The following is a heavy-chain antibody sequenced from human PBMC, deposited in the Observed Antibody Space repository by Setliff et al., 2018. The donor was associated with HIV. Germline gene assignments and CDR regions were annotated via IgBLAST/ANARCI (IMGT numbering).Heavy chain of an antibody. V-gene: IGHV3-21*04. CDR2: ISSNSTYI. CDR3: AKLLGNGGNSDPFDL. J-gene: IGHJ3*01. Sequence: GGSLRLSCAASGFTFSGYSMNWVRQAPGKGLEWVSSISSNSTYIYYADSVKGRFTISRDNSKESLFLQMNSLTTEDTALYYCAKLLGNGGNSDPFDLWGQGTTVTVSS. D-gene: IGHD2-21*01. CDR1: GFTFSGYS.